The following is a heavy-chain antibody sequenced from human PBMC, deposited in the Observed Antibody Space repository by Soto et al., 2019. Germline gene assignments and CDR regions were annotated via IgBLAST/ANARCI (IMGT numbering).Heavy chain of an antibody. CDR2: ISGGGRPI. J-gene: IGHJ4*02. CDR3: ARDLGWAFDS. CDR1: GFTFSTFS. D-gene: IGHD6-19*01. V-gene: IGHV3-48*02. Sequence: GGSLRLSCAASGFTFSTFSMNWGRQAPGRGLEWISYISGGGRPISYADSVKGRFTISRDNAKNSLYLQMDSLTDEDTAVYYCARDLGWAFDSWGQGTLVTVSS.